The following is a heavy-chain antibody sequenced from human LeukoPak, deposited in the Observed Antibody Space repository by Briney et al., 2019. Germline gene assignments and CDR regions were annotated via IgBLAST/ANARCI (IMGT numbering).Heavy chain of an antibody. J-gene: IGHJ4*02. CDR2: IYYSGST. V-gene: IGHV4-59*01. D-gene: IGHD1-1*01. Sequence: SETLSLTCAVSGGSISSYYWSWIRQPPGKGLEWIGYIYYSGSTNYSPSLKSRVTISVDTSKNQFSLKLSSVTAADTAVYYCAREPGGTQLDYWGQGTLVTVSS. CDR1: GGSISSYY. CDR3: AREPGGTQLDY.